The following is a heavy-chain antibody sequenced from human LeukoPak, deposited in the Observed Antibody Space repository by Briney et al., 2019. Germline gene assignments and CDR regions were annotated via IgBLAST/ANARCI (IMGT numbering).Heavy chain of an antibody. J-gene: IGHJ4*02. Sequence: SQTLSLTCTVSGGSISSGGYYWSWIRQPPGKGLEWIGYIYHSGSTYYNPSLKSRVTISVDTSKNQFSLKLSSVTAADTAVYYCARHRWGRIVGATNIWGQGTLVTVSS. CDR2: IYHSGST. CDR3: ARHRWGRIVGATNI. D-gene: IGHD1-26*01. CDR1: GGSISSGGYY. V-gene: IGHV4-30-2*03.